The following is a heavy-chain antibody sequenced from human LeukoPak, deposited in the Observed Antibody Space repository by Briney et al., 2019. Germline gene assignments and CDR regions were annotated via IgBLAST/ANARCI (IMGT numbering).Heavy chain of an antibody. J-gene: IGHJ5*02. V-gene: IGHV4-61*02. D-gene: IGHD6-19*01. CDR1: GGSISSGDYY. CDR3: ARDLVSSGWYGGGWFDP. CDR2: IYTSGST. Sequence: SQTLSLTCTVSGGSISSGDYYWSWIRQPPGKGLEWIGRIYTSGSTNYNPSLKSRVTISVDTSKNQFSLKLSSVTAADTAVYYCARDLVSSGWYGGGWFDPWGQGTLVTVSS.